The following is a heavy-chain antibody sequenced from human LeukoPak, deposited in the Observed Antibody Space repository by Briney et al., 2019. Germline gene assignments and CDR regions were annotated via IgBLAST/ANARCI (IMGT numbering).Heavy chain of an antibody. CDR1: GGSISSYY. J-gene: IGHJ5*02. Sequence: PSETLSLTCTVSGGSISSYYWSWIRQPPGKGLEWIGYIYYSGSTNYNPSLKSRVTISVDTSKNQFSLKLSSVTAADTAVYYCAREGIVVVNEPVLGWFDPWGQGTLVTVSS. D-gene: IGHD3-22*01. CDR3: AREGIVVVNEPVLGWFDP. V-gene: IGHV4-59*01. CDR2: IYYSGST.